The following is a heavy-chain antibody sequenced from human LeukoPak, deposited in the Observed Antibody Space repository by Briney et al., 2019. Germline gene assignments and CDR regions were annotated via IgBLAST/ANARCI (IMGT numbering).Heavy chain of an antibody. J-gene: IGHJ6*02. Sequence: ASVKVSCKASGYTFTDYYMHWVRQAPGQGLEWMGWISGYNGDTHYAQNLQDRVTMTTDTSTSTAYMDVRSLRSDDTAVYYCARAGADSAAYFYYAMDVWGQGTTVTVSS. CDR1: GYTFTDYY. CDR3: ARAGADSAAYFYYAMDV. V-gene: IGHV1-18*04. CDR2: ISGYNGDT. D-gene: IGHD2-15*01.